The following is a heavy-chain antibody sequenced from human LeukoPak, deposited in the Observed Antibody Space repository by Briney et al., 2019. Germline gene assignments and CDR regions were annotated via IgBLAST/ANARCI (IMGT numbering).Heavy chain of an antibody. J-gene: IGHJ4*02. CDR1: GFTFSSYA. CDR2: ISSNGGST. Sequence: GGSLRLSCSASGFTFSSYAMHWVRQAPGKGLEYVSAISSNGGSTYYADSVKGRFTISRDNAKNSLYLQMNSLRDEDTAVYYCARAYGDSTPDGNWGQGTLVTVSS. D-gene: IGHD2-21*02. V-gene: IGHV3-64*04. CDR3: ARAYGDSTPDGN.